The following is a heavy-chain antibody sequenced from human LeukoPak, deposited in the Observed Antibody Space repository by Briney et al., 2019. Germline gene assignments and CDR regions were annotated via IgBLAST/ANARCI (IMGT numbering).Heavy chain of an antibody. CDR1: GYTLTELS. J-gene: IGHJ4*02. V-gene: IGHV1-24*01. D-gene: IGHD6-13*01. CDR2: FDPEDSET. CDR3: ATDGIAAAGTAPLF. Sequence: ASVKVSCKVSGYTLTELSMHWVRQAPGKGLEWMGGFDPEDSETIYAQKFQGRVTMTEDTSTDTAYMELSSLRSEDTAVYYCATDGIAAAGTAPLFWGQGTLVTVSS.